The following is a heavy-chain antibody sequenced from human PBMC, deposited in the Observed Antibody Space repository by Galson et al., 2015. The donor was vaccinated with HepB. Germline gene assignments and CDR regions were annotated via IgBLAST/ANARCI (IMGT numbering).Heavy chain of an antibody. V-gene: IGHV5-51*01. D-gene: IGHD1-7*01. Sequence: QSGAEVKRPGESLKISCQASGYSFTNYWIGWVRQTPGYGLECMGIIYPGDSEIRYNPSFQGQVTMSVDKSISTAYLQWGSLKASDSAMYYCARLGHELYHYYGMDVWGQGTTVTVSS. CDR1: GYSFTNYW. CDR3: ARLGHELYHYYGMDV. CDR2: IYPGDSEI. J-gene: IGHJ6*02.